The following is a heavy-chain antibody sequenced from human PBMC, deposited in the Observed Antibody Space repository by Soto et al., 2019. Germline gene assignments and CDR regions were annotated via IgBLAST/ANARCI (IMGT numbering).Heavy chain of an antibody. J-gene: IGHJ6*02. Sequence: GASVKVSCKASGYTFTGYDMHWVRQTPGQGLECMGWINPNSGGTNYAQKFQGRVTMTRDTSISTAYMELSRLRSDDTAVYYCATSVPPAVVGGSYGMDVWGQGTTVTVSS. CDR1: GYTFTGYD. V-gene: IGHV1-2*02. CDR2: INPNSGGT. CDR3: ATSVPPAVVGGSYGMDV. D-gene: IGHD1-26*01.